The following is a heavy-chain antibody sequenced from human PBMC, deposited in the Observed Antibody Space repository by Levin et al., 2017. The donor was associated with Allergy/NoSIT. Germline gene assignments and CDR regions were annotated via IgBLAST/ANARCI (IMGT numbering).Heavy chain of an antibody. CDR3: ARRGSADGSGSYFVY. V-gene: IGHV5-51*01. D-gene: IGHD3-10*01. CDR2: IYPGDSDT. Sequence: KVSCKGSGYSFTSYWIGWVRQMPGKGLEWMGIIYPGDSDTRYSPSFQGQVTISADKSISTAYLQWSSLKASNTAMYYCARRGSADGSGSYFVYWGQGTLVTVSS. CDR1: GYSFTSYW. J-gene: IGHJ4*02.